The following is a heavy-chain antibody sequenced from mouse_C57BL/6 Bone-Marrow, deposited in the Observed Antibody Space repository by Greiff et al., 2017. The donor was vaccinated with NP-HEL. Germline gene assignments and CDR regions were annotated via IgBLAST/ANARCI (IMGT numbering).Heavy chain of an antibody. Sequence: QVHVKQPGAELVRPGTSVKLSCKASGYTFTSYWMHWVKQRPGQGLEWIGVIDPSDSYTNYNQKFKGKATLTVDTSSSTAYMQLSSLTSEDSAVYYCARWRVLLRSHYFDYWGQGTTLTVSS. D-gene: IGHD1-1*01. CDR1: GYTFTSYW. CDR2: IDPSDSYT. V-gene: IGHV1-59*01. CDR3: ARWRVLLRSHYFDY. J-gene: IGHJ2*01.